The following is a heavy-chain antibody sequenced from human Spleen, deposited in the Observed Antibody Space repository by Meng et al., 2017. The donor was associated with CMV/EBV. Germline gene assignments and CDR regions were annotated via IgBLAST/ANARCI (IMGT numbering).Heavy chain of an antibody. D-gene: IGHD2-15*01. V-gene: IGHV3-74*01. Sequence: SLRLSCAVSGFTFNSYWMHWVRQAPGRGLVWVSRINPSGNYTNYADSVKGRFTISRDNVKKTLYLQMNGLRGEDTAVYYCVAAVDFWGQGTLVTVSS. CDR2: INPSGNYT. J-gene: IGHJ4*02. CDR3: VAAVDF. CDR1: GFTFNSYW.